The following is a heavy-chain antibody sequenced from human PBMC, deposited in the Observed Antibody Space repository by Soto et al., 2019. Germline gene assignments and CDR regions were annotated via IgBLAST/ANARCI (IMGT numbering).Heavy chain of an antibody. CDR3: AKGGRSARDFDY. D-gene: IGHD1-26*01. CDR2: TSYDGNNK. CDR1: GFTFGNYG. V-gene: IGHV3-30*18. J-gene: IGHJ4*02. Sequence: HPGGSLRLSCTGSGFTFGNYGMHWVRQAPGKGLEWVASTSYDGNNKYYADSLKGRFTISRDNSKKMVYLQMTSLGPEDTAVYYCAKGGRSARDFDYWGQGALVTV.